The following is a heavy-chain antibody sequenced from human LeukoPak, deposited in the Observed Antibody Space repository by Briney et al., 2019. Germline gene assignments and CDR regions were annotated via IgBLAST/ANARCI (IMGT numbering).Heavy chain of an antibody. CDR3: ARDRGSTSYVTWFDP. Sequence: SETLSLTCTVSGGSISSYYWRWIRQPAGKGLEWIGRIYTSGSTNYNPSLKSRVTMSVDTSKNQFSLKLSSVTAADTAVYYCARDRGSTSYVTWFDPWGQGTLVTVSS. V-gene: IGHV4-4*07. D-gene: IGHD2-2*01. CDR1: GGSISSYY. CDR2: IYTSGST. J-gene: IGHJ5*02.